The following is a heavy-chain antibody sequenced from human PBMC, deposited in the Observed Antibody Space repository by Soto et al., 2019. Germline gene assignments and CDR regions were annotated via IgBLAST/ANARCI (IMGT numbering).Heavy chain of an antibody. D-gene: IGHD2-15*01. CDR2: IYYSGST. CDR3: ARFIPRIGGAFDI. Sequence: QVQLQESGPGLVKPSETLSLTCTVSGGSISSYYWTWIRQPPGKGLEWIGYIYYSGSTNYNPSLKSRVTLSVDTSKNHFSLRLSSVTAADTAVYYCARFIPRIGGAFDIWGQGTMVTVSS. V-gene: IGHV4-59*08. CDR1: GGSISSYY. J-gene: IGHJ3*02.